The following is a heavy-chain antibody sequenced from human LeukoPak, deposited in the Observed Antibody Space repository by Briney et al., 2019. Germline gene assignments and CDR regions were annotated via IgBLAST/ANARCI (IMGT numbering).Heavy chain of an antibody. CDR3: ARVPGTQWFIDY. J-gene: IGHJ4*02. Sequence: SQTLSLTCTVSGDSISSGAYYWTWIRQPPGKGLEWIGYIYYSGSTYYNPSLKSRVTMSLDTSKNQFSLKLSSVTAADTAVYYCARVPGTQWFIDYWGQGTLVTVSS. V-gene: IGHV4-30-4*01. CDR2: IYYSGST. D-gene: IGHD3-10*01. CDR1: GDSISSGAYY.